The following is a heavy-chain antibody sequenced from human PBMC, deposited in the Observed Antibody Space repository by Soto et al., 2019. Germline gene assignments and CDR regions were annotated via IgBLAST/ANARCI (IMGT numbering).Heavy chain of an antibody. D-gene: IGHD2-15*01. CDR2: VSIGGST. V-gene: IGHV3-23*01. J-gene: IGHJ4*02. Sequence: GGSLRLSCAASGFTFSSYAMGWVRQGPGKGLEWVAVVSIGGSTHYADSVRGRFTISRDNSKNTLSLQMNSLTAEDTAVYFCAKRRGAGGHFDYWRQGALVTVSS. CDR1: GFTFSSYA. CDR3: AKRRGAGGHFDY.